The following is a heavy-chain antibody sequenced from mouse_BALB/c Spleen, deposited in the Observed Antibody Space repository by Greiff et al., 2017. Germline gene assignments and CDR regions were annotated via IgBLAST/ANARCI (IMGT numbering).Heavy chain of an antibody. J-gene: IGHJ3*01. CDR2: IYPSDSYT. V-gene: IGHV1-69*02. CDR3: TRGDYGNPAWFAY. Sequence: VQLHQPGAELVRPGASVKLSCKASGYTFTSYWINWVKQRPGQGLEWIGNIYPSDSYTNYNQKFKDKATLTVDKSSSTAYMQLSSPTSEDSAVYYCTRGDYGNPAWFAYGGQGTLVTVSA. CDR1: GYTFTSYW. D-gene: IGHD2-1*01.